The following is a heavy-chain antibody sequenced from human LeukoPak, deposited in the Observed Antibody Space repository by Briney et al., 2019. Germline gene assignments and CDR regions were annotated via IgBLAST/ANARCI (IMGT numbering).Heavy chain of an antibody. D-gene: IGHD2-21*02. CDR2: INHSGST. CDR1: GGSFSGYY. V-gene: IGHV4-34*01. Sequence: SETLSLTCAVYGGSFSGYYWSLIRQPPGKGLEWIGEINHSGSTNYNPSLKSRVTISVDTSKNQFSLKLSSVTAADTAVYYCARTSVVVTAIRNQGVYYFDYWGQGTLVTVSS. CDR3: ARTSVVVTAIRNQGVYYFDY. J-gene: IGHJ4*02.